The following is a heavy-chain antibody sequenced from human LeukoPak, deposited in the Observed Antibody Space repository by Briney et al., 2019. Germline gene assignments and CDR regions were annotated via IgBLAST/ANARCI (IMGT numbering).Heavy chain of an antibody. CDR3: ARDRPYYHGSGSYGWFDP. J-gene: IGHJ5*02. V-gene: IGHV3-48*01. D-gene: IGHD3-10*01. CDR1: GFTFSSYS. Sequence: GGSLRLSCAASGFTFSSYSMNWVRQAPGKGLEWVSYISSSSSTIYYADSVKGRFTISRDNAKNSLYLQMNSLRAEDTAVYYCARDRPYYHGSGSYGWFDPWGQGTLVTVSS. CDR2: ISSSSSTI.